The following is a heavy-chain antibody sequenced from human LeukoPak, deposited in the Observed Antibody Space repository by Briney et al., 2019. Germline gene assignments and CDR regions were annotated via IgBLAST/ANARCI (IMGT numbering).Heavy chain of an antibody. J-gene: IGHJ6*04. CDR2: INHSGST. V-gene: IGHV4-34*01. Sequence: SETLSLTCAVYGGSFTGYYWSWIRQPPGKGLEWIGEINHSGSTNYNPSLKSRVTISVDTSKNQFSLKLSSVTAADTAVYYCARGRRYYYGMDVWGKGTTVTASS. CDR3: ARGRRYYYGMDV. CDR1: GGSFTGYY.